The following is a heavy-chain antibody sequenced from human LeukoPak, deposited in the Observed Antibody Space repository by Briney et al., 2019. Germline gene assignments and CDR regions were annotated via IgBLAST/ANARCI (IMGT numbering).Heavy chain of an antibody. D-gene: IGHD6-13*01. CDR2: INPNSGGT. CDR1: GYTFTGSY. J-gene: IGHJ4*02. CDR3: ARAGRTHSSSWYGLGY. Sequence: ASVKVSCKASGYTFTGSYMYWVRQAHAQGLDWEGLINPNSGGTNHSQKFQGRVTMTRDTSISTAYMELSRLRSDDTAVYYCARAGRTHSSSWYGLGYWGQGTLVTVSS. V-gene: IGHV1-2*02.